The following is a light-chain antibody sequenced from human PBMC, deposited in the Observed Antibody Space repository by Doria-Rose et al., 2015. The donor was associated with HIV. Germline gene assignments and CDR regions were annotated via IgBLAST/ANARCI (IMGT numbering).Light chain of an antibody. Sequence: TQSPESLGMSLGERATLNCKSNQSLLYTHKTYLAWYQQKPGQPPKWLIYWVSTRQSGVPARFSGSGSGTDFTLTISSLEAEDVAVYYCQQYYDTPSFGPGTTVDIK. V-gene: IGKV4-1*01. CDR2: WVS. CDR1: QSLLYTHKTY. CDR3: QQYYDTPS. J-gene: IGKJ3*01.